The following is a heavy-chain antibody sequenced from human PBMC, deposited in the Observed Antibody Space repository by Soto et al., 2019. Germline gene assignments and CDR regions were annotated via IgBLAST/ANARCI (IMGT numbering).Heavy chain of an antibody. CDR3: AKDQMGRGWRTLDS. Sequence: QVQMVESGGGVVQPGTSLRLSCVVTGLTFSGYGMHWFRQSPGKGLEWVADITYDGSSTYYADAVKGRFTVSRDNSKNILYLQMTSLRGDDTAMYYCAKDQMGRGWRTLDSWGQGTLVIVSS. D-gene: IGHD3-10*01. V-gene: IGHV3-30*18. CDR1: GLTFSGYG. CDR2: ITYDGSST. J-gene: IGHJ4*02.